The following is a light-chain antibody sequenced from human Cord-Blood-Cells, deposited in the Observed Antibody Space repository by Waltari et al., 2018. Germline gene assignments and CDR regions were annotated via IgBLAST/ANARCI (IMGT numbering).Light chain of an antibody. CDR3: SSYTSSSTWV. CDR2: DVS. J-gene: IGLJ3*02. V-gene: IGLV2-14*01. Sequence: QSALTQPASVSGSPGQPITISCTGTISDVGGYNYVSWYQQHPGKAPKLMIYDVSKRPSGVSNRFSGSKSGNTASLTISGLQAEDEADYYCSSYTSSSTWVFGGGTKLTVL. CDR1: ISDVGGYNY.